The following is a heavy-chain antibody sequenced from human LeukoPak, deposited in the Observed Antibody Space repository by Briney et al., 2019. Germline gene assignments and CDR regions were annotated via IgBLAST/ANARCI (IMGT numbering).Heavy chain of an antibody. CDR2: ISSDGSNK. V-gene: IGHV3-30*03. Sequence: PGGSLRLSCAASGFTFSSFDMHWVRQAPGKGLEWVALISSDGSNKYYADSVKGRFTISRDNSRDTLYLQMNSLSAEDTAVYYCAREMRRGAPGSPLYYYHGLDVWGQGTTVTVSS. D-gene: IGHD1-14*01. CDR3: AREMRRGAPGSPLYYYHGLDV. J-gene: IGHJ6*02. CDR1: GFTFSSFD.